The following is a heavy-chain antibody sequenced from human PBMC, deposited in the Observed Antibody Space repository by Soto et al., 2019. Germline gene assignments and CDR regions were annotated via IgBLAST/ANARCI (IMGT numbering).Heavy chain of an antibody. J-gene: IGHJ4*02. CDR3: ATYYDSSGPTFDN. D-gene: IGHD3-22*01. V-gene: IGHV4-30-4*01. Sequence: SEILSLTCTVSGGPINTGDYYWSWVRQPPGKGLEWIGYVYYSGTTYENPSLKSRIAMSVDTSKNQFSLNLYSVTAADTAVYYCATYYDSSGPTFDNWGQGTLVTVSS. CDR1: GGPINTGDYY. CDR2: VYYSGTT.